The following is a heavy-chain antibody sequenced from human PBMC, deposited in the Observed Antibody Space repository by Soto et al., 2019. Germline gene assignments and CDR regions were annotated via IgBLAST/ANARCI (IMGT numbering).Heavy chain of an antibody. J-gene: IGHJ5*02. CDR1: GGTFSSYA. Sequence: GASVKVSCKASGGTFSSYAISWVRQAPGQGLEWMGGIIPIFGTANYAQKFQGRVTITADESTSTAYMELSSLRSEDTAVYYCARGVVVVPAATVGTWFDPWGQGTLVTVSS. V-gene: IGHV1-69*13. D-gene: IGHD2-2*01. CDR3: ARGVVVVPAATVGTWFDP. CDR2: IIPIFGTA.